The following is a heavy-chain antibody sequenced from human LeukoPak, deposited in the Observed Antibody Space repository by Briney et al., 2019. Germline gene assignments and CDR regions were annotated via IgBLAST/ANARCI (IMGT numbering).Heavy chain of an antibody. CDR1: GVSISSYY. Sequence: PSETLSLTCTVSGVSISSYYWSWIRQPPGKGLEWIGYIYYSGSTNYNPSLKSRVTISVDTSKNQFSLKLSSVTAAGTAVYYCARAGSPRGYFDYWGQGTLVTVSS. V-gene: IGHV4-59*01. D-gene: IGHD1-26*01. J-gene: IGHJ4*02. CDR3: ARAGSPRGYFDY. CDR2: IYYSGST.